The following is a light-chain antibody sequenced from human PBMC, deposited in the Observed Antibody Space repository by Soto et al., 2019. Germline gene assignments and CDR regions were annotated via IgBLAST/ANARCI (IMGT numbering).Light chain of an antibody. J-gene: IGLJ3*02. V-gene: IGLV7-43*01. CDR1: TGAVTSYYH. Sequence: QAVVTQEPSLTVSPGGTVTVTCASSTGAVTSYYHSNWFQQKPGQTPRTLIYDTNKKHSWTPARFSGSLLGGKAVLTLSPVQPEDEAEYYCVVNNGDAWVFGGGTQLTVL. CDR3: VVNNGDAWV. CDR2: DTN.